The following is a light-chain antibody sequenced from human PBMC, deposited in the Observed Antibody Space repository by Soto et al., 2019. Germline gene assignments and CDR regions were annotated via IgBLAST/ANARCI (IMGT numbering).Light chain of an antibody. CDR3: SSWTSSSTLL. CDR1: KNDIGVYDF. CDR2: EVV. Sequence: QSALTQPPSASGSPGQSVTISCTGTKNDIGVYDFVSWYQHHPGKAPRLIIYEVVQRPSGVPDRFSGSKSGNTASLTVSGLQAADEGDYYCSSWTSSSTLLFGGGTKLTVL. V-gene: IGLV2-8*01. J-gene: IGLJ2*01.